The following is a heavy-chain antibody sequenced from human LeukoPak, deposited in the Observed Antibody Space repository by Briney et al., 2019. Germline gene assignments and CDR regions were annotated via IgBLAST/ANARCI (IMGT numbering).Heavy chain of an antibody. CDR2: IDPSDSYT. V-gene: IGHV5-10-1*01. CDR3: ARYVDTAMATRFDY. Sequence: GESLKISCKGSGYIFTSYWINWVRQMPGKGLEWMGRIDPSDSYTNYSPSFQGHVTISADRSISTAYLQWSSLKASDTAMYYCARYVDTAMATRFDYWGQGTPVTVSS. D-gene: IGHD5-18*01. CDR1: GYIFTSYW. J-gene: IGHJ4*02.